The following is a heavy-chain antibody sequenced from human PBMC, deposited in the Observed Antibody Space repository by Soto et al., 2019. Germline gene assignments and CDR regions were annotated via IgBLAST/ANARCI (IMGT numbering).Heavy chain of an antibody. J-gene: IGHJ4*02. CDR3: AKHFVNGEVDY. CDR1: GFTFSSYA. Sequence: EVQLLESGGGLVQPGGSLRLSCAASGFTFSSYAMSWVRQAPGKGLEGVSIISGSGGSTFYADSVKGRFTISRDNSKNTLYLQMNSLTAEDTAVYYCAKHFVNGEVDYWGQGTLVTVSS. CDR2: ISGSGGST. D-gene: IGHD3-10*01. V-gene: IGHV3-23*01.